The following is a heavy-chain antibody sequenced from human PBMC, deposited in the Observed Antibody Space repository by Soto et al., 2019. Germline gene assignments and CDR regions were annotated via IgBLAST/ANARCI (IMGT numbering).Heavy chain of an antibody. CDR2: IYYSGST. CDR1: GGSISSYY. CDR3: ARGSERTYYDSLTGYYTYPNTFDY. Sequence: SETLSLTCTVSGGSISSYYWSWIRQSPGKGLEWIGYIYYSGSTNYNPSLKSRVTISVDTSKNQFSLKLTSVTAADTAVYYCARGSERTYYDSLTGYYTYPNTFDYWGQGTLVTVSS. D-gene: IGHD3-9*01. J-gene: IGHJ4*02. V-gene: IGHV4-59*01.